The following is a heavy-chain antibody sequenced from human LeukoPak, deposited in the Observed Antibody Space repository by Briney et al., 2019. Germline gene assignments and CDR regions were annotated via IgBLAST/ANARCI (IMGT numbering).Heavy chain of an antibody. Sequence: SETVSLTCTVSGGSISSYYWSWTRQPPGKGLEWIGYIYDSGSTNYNPSLKSRVTISIDTSKNQFSLKLISVTAADTAVYYCASSHMLQYCSRSTCGRDFDYWGQGTLVTVSS. CDR2: IYDSGST. CDR1: GGSISSYY. D-gene: IGHD2-2*01. CDR3: ASSHMLQYCSRSTCGRDFDY. J-gene: IGHJ4*02. V-gene: IGHV4-59*01.